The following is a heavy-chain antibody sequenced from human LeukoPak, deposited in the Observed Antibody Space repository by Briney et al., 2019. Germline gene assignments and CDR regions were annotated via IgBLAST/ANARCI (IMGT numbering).Heavy chain of an antibody. Sequence: PGGSLRLSCAASGFTFSTYTMNWVRQAPGKGLEWVSSISTGSSYIYYADSVRGRFTISRDNAKNSLYLQMNSLRAADTAVYYCARGGASTGYFYDSWGQGTLVTVSA. CDR3: ARGGASTGYFYDS. CDR1: GFTFSTYT. J-gene: IGHJ5*01. D-gene: IGHD3-9*01. V-gene: IGHV3-21*01. CDR2: ISTGSSYI.